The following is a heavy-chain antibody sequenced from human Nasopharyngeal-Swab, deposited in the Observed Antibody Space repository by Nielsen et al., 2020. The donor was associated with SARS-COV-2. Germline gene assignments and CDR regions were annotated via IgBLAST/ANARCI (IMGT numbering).Heavy chain of an antibody. D-gene: IGHD1-14*01. CDR2: IYYSGST. V-gene: IGHV4-59*12. CDR3: AREVIAEPDSDGFDI. Sequence: SETLSLTCTVSGGSISSYYWSWIRQPPGKGLEWIGYIYYSGSTNYNPSLKSRVTISVDTSKNQFSLDLSSVTAADTAVYYCAREVIAEPDSDGFDIWGQGTMVTVSS. CDR1: GGSISSYY. J-gene: IGHJ3*02.